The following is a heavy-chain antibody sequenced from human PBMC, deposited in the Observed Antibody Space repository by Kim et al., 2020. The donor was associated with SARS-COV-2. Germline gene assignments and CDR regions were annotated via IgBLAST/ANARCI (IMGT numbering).Heavy chain of an antibody. V-gene: IGHV4-61*01. CDR2: IYYSGST. CDR1: GGSVSSGTYY. D-gene: IGHD5-18*01. Sequence: SETLSLTCTVSGGSVSSGTYYWSWIRQPPGKGLEWIGYIYYSGSTNYNPSLKSRVTISVGTSRNQFSLKLTSVTAADTAFYYCARAGGGEGGYTCGSYFYYYGMDVWGHGTTVTVSS. J-gene: IGHJ6*02. CDR3: ARAGGGEGGYTCGSYFYYYGMDV.